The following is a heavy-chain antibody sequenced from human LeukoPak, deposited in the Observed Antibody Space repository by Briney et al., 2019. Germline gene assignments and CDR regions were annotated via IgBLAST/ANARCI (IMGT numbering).Heavy chain of an antibody. J-gene: IGHJ4*02. V-gene: IGHV3-23*01. CDR3: VKEHCSSTSCFYFDY. CDR2: ISGSGGNT. Sequence: GGSLRLSCAASGFTYSSHAMSWARQAPGKGLEWVSVISGSGGNTYYADSVKGRFTISRDNSKNTLYLQMSSLRAEDTAVYYCVKEHCSSTSCFYFDYWGQGTLVTVSS. D-gene: IGHD2-2*01. CDR1: GFTYSSHA.